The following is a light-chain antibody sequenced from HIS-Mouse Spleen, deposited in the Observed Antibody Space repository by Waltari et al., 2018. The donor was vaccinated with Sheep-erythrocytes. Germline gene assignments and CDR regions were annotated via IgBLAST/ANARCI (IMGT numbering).Light chain of an antibody. J-gene: IGLJ2*01. Sequence: SYELTQPPSVSVSPGQTASITCSGDKLGDQYACWSQQKPGQSPLLVIYQDSRRPSGIPERFSGSNSGNTATLTISGTQAMDEADYYCQAWDSSTAVFGGGTKLTVL. CDR1: KLGDQY. CDR3: QAWDSSTAV. CDR2: QDS. V-gene: IGLV3-1*01.